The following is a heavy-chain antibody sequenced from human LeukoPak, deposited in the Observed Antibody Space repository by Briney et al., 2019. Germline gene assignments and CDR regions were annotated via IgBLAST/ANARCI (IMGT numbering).Heavy chain of an antibody. V-gene: IGHV1-46*03. CDR3: ARDGGVVGYCSSTSCYWGYFQH. CDR2: INPSGGST. J-gene: IGHJ1*01. Sequence: ASVKVSCKASGYTFTSYYMHWVRRAPGQGLEWMGIINPSGGSTSYAQKFQGRVTMTRDTSTSTVYMELSSLRSEDTAVYYCARDGGVVGYCSSTSCYWGYFQHWGQGTLVTVSS. D-gene: IGHD2-2*01. CDR1: GYTFTSYY.